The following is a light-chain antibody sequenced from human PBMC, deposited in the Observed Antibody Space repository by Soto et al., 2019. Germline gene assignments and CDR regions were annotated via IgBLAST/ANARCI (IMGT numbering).Light chain of an antibody. J-gene: IGLJ2*01. CDR2: VNGDGSH. Sequence: QLVLTQSPSASASLGASVKLTCTLSSGHSNYAIAWHQQQPEKGPRYLMKVNGDGSHSKGDGIPDRFSGSSSGAERYLTISSLQSEDEAEYYCQTWDTGIVVFGGGPKLTVL. CDR3: QTWDTGIVV. CDR1: SGHSNYA. V-gene: IGLV4-69*01.